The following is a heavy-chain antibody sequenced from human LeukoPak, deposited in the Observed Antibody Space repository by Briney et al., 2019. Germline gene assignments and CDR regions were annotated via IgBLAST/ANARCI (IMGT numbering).Heavy chain of an antibody. Sequence: GGSLRLSCEASGFSLSDSALHWVRQASGKGLEWVGRIRSKVKSDATAYAESVRGRFTISRDDSKNTAYLQMNSLKIEDTAVYYCTTSQPAGGNDGSDIWGQGTMVIVSS. J-gene: IGHJ3*02. V-gene: IGHV3-73*01. CDR2: IRSKVKSDAT. CDR1: GFSLSDSA. CDR3: TTSQPAGGNDGSDI. D-gene: IGHD1-26*01.